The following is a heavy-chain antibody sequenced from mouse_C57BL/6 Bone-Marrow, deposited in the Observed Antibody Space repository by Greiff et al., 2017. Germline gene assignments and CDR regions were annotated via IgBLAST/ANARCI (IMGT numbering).Heavy chain of an antibody. CDR1: GYTFTSYG. Sequence: VQLQQSGAELARPGASVKLSCKASGYTFTSYGISWVKQRTGQGLEWIGEIYPRSGNTYYNEKFKGKATLTADTSSSTAYMELRSLTSEDSAVYFCALYCGSSFYWYFDVWGTGTTVTVSS. V-gene: IGHV1-81*01. CDR2: IYPRSGNT. CDR3: ALYCGSSFYWYFDV. D-gene: IGHD1-1*01. J-gene: IGHJ1*03.